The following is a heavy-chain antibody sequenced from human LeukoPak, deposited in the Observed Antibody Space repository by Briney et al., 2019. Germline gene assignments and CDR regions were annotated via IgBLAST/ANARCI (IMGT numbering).Heavy chain of an antibody. CDR1: GFTFSSYW. D-gene: IGHD3-10*01. Sequence: GGSLRLSCAASGFTFSSYWMSWVRQAPGKGLEWVANIKQDGSEKYYVDSVKGRFTISRDNAKNSLYLQMNSLRAEDTALYYCAKKYYYGSGSYIFHFDHWGQGTPVTVSS. CDR2: IKQDGSEK. V-gene: IGHV3-7*03. CDR3: AKKYYYGSGSYIFHFDH. J-gene: IGHJ4*02.